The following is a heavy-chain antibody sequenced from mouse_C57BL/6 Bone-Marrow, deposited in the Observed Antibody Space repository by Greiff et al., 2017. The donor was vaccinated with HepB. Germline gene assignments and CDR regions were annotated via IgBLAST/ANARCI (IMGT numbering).Heavy chain of an antibody. Sequence: VQLQQSGPVLVKPGASVKMSCKASGYTFTDYYMNWVKQSHGKSLEWIGVINPYNGGTSYNQKFKGKATLTVDKSSSTAYMELNSLTSEDSAVYYCARQGLRRWYFDVWGTGTTVTVSS. V-gene: IGHV1-19*01. J-gene: IGHJ1*03. CDR2: INPYNGGT. CDR3: ARQGLRRWYFDV. CDR1: GYTFTDYY. D-gene: IGHD2-2*01.